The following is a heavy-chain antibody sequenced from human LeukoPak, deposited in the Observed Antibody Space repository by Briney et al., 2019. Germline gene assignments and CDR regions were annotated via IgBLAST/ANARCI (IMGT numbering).Heavy chain of an antibody. J-gene: IGHJ3*02. CDR2: IYYSGST. CDR3: ARVKTTVVTKGAFDI. D-gene: IGHD4-23*01. Sequence: SETLSLTCTVSAGSISRYYWSWIRQPPGKGLEWIGYIYYSGSTYYNPSLKSRVTISVDTSKNQFSLKLSSVTAADTAVYYCARVKTTVVTKGAFDIWGQGTMVTVSS. CDR1: AGSISRYY. V-gene: IGHV4-59*06.